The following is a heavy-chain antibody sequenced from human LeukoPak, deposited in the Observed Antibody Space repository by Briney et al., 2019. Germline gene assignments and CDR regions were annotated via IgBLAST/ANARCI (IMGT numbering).Heavy chain of an antibody. Sequence: GGSLRLSCTTSGFAFDDFAMSWVRQPAGKGLEWVGFIRRRAYGGAAEYSASVKGRFSISRDDSKGSAYGQMNSLKTEDTAVYYCSRNGLVDFDYWGQGSRVIVSP. CDR1: GFAFDDFA. CDR3: SRNGLVDFDY. J-gene: IGHJ4*02. CDR2: IRRRAYGGAA. V-gene: IGHV3-49*04.